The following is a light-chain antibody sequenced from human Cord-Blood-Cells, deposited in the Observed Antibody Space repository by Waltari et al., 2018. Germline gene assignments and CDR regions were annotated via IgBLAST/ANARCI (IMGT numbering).Light chain of an antibody. V-gene: IGKV4-1*01. CDR3: QQYYSTPYT. CDR1: QSVLYSSNNKNY. CDR2: CAS. Sequence: DIVMTQSPDSLAVSLGERATINCKSSQSVLYSSNNKNYLAWYQQKPGQPPKLLIYCASTRASGVPDRFSCSGSGTDFTLTISSLQAEDVAVYYCQQYYSTPYTFGQGTKLEIK. J-gene: IGKJ2*01.